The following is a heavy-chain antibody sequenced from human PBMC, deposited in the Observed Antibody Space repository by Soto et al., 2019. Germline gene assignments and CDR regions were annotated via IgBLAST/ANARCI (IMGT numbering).Heavy chain of an antibody. D-gene: IGHD6-13*01. CDR2: IIPIFGTA. Sequence: QVQLVQSGAEVKKPGSSVKVSCKASGGTFSSYAISWVRQAPGQGLEWMGGIIPIFGTANYAQKFQGRVTITADESTSTAYMGLSSLRSEDTAVYYCARLKIAAAGRPIYYYYYGMDVWGQGTTVTVSS. CDR3: ARLKIAAAGRPIYYYYYGMDV. J-gene: IGHJ6*02. V-gene: IGHV1-69*01. CDR1: GGTFSSYA.